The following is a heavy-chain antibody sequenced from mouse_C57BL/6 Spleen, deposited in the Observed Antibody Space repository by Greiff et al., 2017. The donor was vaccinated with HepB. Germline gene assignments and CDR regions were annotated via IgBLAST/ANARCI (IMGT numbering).Heavy chain of an antibody. CDR3: ARNIYYDYADFDY. V-gene: IGHV1-66*01. J-gene: IGHJ2*01. Sequence: QLQQSGPELVKPGASVKISCKASGYSFTSYYIHWVKQRPGQGLEWIGWIYPGSGNTKYNEKFKGKATLTADTSSSTAYMQLSSLTSEDSAVYYCARNIYYDYADFDYWGQGTTLTVSS. D-gene: IGHD2-4*01. CDR2: IYPGSGNT. CDR1: GYSFTSYY.